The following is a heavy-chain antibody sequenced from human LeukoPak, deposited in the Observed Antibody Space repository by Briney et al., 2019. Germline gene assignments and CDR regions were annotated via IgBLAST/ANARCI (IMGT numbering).Heavy chain of an antibody. CDR2: INPRGGYT. D-gene: IGHD3-3*01. CDR1: GYTFIAYY. Sequence: ASVKVSCKASGYTFIAYYMHWVRQAPGQGLEWMGVINPRGGYTNYAQQFQGRVTMTRDTSTRTVYMDLSSLTSEDTAVYYCARDRRELEISIFGVETDYWGQGTLVTVS. J-gene: IGHJ4*02. CDR3: ARDRRELEISIFGVETDY. V-gene: IGHV1-46*01.